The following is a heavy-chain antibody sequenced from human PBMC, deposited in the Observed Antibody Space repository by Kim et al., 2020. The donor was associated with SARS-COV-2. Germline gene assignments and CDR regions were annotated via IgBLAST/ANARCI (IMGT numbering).Heavy chain of an antibody. Sequence: ASVKGRFTISRDDSKSIDYLQMNSLKTEDTAVYYCTRDLVGAIFGVVSAYWGQGTLVTVSS. V-gene: IGHV3-49*02. CDR3: TRDLVGAIFGVVSAY. D-gene: IGHD3-3*01. J-gene: IGHJ4*02.